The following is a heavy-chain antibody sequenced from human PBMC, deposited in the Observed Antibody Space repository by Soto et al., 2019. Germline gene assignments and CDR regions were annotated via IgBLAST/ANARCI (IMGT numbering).Heavy chain of an antibody. J-gene: IGHJ6*02. Sequence: ASVQVSCKASGYTFTSYGISWVRQAPGQGLEWMGWISAYNGNTNYAQKLQGRVTMTTDTSTSTAYMELRSLRSDDTAVYYCARDAGARYYYYGMDVWGQGTTVTVSS. CDR2: ISAYNGNT. D-gene: IGHD1-26*01. CDR1: GYTFTSYG. V-gene: IGHV1-18*01. CDR3: ARDAGARYYYYGMDV.